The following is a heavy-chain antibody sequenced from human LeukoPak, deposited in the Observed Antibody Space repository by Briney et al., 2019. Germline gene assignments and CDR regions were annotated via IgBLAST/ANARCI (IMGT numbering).Heavy chain of an antibody. CDR2: INHSGST. Sequence: PSETLSLTCAVYGGSFSGYYWSWIRQPPGKGVEWIGEINHSGSTNYNPSLKSRVTISVDTSKNQFSLKLSSVTAADTAVYYCARRRVTMVRGVYYGMDVWGQGTTVTVSS. CDR3: ARRRVTMVRGVYYGMDV. D-gene: IGHD3-10*01. V-gene: IGHV4-34*01. CDR1: GGSFSGYY. J-gene: IGHJ6*02.